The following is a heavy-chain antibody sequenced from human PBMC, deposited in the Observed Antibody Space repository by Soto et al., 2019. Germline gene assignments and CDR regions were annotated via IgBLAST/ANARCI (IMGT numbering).Heavy chain of an antibody. J-gene: IGHJ6*03. D-gene: IGHD1-1*01. Sequence: SQTLSLTCDISGDSVSSNSAAWNWIRQTPSRGLERLGRTYYRSKWYINYAVSVKSRITVNPDTSKNQFSLQLNSVTPEDTAVYYCARGSWDDVTGHYYMDVWGKGTTVTVSS. CDR2: TYYRSKWYI. CDR3: ARGSWDDVTGHYYMDV. V-gene: IGHV6-1*01. CDR1: GDSVSSNSAA.